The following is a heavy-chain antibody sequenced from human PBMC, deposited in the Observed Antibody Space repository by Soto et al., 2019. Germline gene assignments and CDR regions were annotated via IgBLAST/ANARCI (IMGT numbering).Heavy chain of an antibody. D-gene: IGHD3-22*01. Sequence: QVQLVQSGAEVKKPGASVKVSCKASGYTFTSYDINWVRQATGPGLEWMGWMNPNSGNTGYAQKFQGRVTMTRNTSMSTAYMELSSLRSDDPAVYYCATGITMRVVAYDAFDIWGQGTMVTVSS. CDR1: GYTFTSYD. CDR2: MNPNSGNT. V-gene: IGHV1-8*01. J-gene: IGHJ3*02. CDR3: ATGITMRVVAYDAFDI.